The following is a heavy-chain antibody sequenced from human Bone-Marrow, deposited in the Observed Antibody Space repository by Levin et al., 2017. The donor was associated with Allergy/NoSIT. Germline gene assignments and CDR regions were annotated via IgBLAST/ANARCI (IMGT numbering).Heavy chain of an antibody. Sequence: SETLSLTCSVSGGSISSNNYFWGGIRQPPGKGLEWIGSFFYSGTTYYPPSLKSRVTISVDSSKNYVYLNLSSVTAADTAVYYCARHMGFYGSGSLWFDPWGPGTLAIVSS. D-gene: IGHD3-10*01. V-gene: IGHV4-39*01. CDR1: GGSISSNNYF. CDR2: FFYSGTT. CDR3: ARHMGFYGSGSLWFDP. J-gene: IGHJ5*02.